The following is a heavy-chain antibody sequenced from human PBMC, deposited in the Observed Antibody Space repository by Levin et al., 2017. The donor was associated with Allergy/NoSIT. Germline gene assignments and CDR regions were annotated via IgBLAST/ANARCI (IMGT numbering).Heavy chain of an antibody. J-gene: IGHJ3*02. V-gene: IGHV5-51*01. CDR3: ARPGHSGSYPDAFDI. Sequence: PGGSLRLSCKGSGYSFTSYWIGWVRQMPGKGLEWMGIIYPGDSHTRYNPSFQGQVTISADKSISTAYLQWSSLKASDTAMYYCARPGHSGSYPDAFDIWGQGTMVTVSS. CDR1: GYSFTSYW. CDR2: IYPGDSHT. D-gene: IGHD1-26*01.